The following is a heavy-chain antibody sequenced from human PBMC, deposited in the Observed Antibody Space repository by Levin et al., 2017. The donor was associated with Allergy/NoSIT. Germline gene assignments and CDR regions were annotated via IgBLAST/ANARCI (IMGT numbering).Heavy chain of an antibody. V-gene: IGHV3-30*18. CDR1: GFTFSSYG. CDR2: ISYDGSNK. CDR3: AKDQEWLGPYYYGMDG. J-gene: IGHJ6*02. Sequence: PGESLKISCAASGFTFSSYGMHWVRQAPGKGLEWVAVISYDGSNKYYADSVKGRFTISRDNSKNTLYLQMNSLRAEDTAVYYCAKDQEWLGPYYYGMDGWGQGTTVTVSS. D-gene: IGHD6-19*01.